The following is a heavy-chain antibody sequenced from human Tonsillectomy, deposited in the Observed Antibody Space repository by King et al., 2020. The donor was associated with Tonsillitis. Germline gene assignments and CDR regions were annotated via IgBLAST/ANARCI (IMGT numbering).Heavy chain of an antibody. CDR2: IYYSGYT. D-gene: IGHD1-7*01. CDR1: GGSISSSSYY. Sequence: LQLQESGPGLVKPSETLSLTCTVSGGSISSSSYYWGWIRQPPGKGLEWIGSIYYSGYTYYNPSLKSRVTTSVDTSKNQFSLKLSSVTAADPAVYYCARHTELLNWFDPWGQGTLVTVSS. J-gene: IGHJ5*02. V-gene: IGHV4-39*01. CDR3: ARHTELLNWFDP.